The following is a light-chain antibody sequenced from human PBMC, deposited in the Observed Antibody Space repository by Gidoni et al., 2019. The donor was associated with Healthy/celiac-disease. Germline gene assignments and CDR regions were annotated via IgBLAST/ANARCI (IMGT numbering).Light chain of an antibody. CDR1: QSLLHSNGYNY. V-gene: IGKV2-28*01. CDR2: LGP. CDR3: MQALQTPFT. Sequence: IVLTHSLPSLPVTPGEPASISCRSSQSLLHSNGYNYLDWYLQKPGRTPQLLINLGPNRASGVPDRCSGSGSGTDDTLKISRGEEEDVGVYYCMQALQTPFTFGPGTKVDIK. J-gene: IGKJ3*01.